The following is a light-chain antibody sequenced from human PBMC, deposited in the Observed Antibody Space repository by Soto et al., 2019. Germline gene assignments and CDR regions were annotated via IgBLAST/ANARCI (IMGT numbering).Light chain of an antibody. CDR2: GAS. Sequence: EVVLTQSPGTLSLSPGERATLSCRASQSLTINYLAWYQQKPGQAPRLLIYGASSRATGIPDRFSGSGSGTDFTLTIRRLEPEDLEVYYCQQYADLPMTFGQGTKLEIK. V-gene: IGKV3-20*01. J-gene: IGKJ2*01. CDR3: QQYADLPMT. CDR1: QSLTINY.